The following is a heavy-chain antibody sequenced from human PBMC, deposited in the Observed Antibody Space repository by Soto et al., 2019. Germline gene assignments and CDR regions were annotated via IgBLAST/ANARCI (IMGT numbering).Heavy chain of an antibody. CDR2: INHSGST. D-gene: IGHD1-1*01. J-gene: IGHJ6*03. Sequence: PSETLSLTCAVYVGSFSGYYWSWIRQPPGKGLEWIGEINHSGSTNYNPSLKSRVTISVDTSKNQFSLKLSSVTAADTAVYYCARGTGIPRADYYYYMDVWGKGTTVTVSS. CDR1: VGSFSGYY. CDR3: ARGTGIPRADYYYYMDV. V-gene: IGHV4-34*01.